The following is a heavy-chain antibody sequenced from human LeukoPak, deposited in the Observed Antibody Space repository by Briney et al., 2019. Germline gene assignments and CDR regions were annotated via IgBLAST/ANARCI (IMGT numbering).Heavy chain of an antibody. Sequence: GGSLRLSCAASGFPLVRFWMSWVRQAPGKGLEWVANIKQDGSEKFYVDSVKGRFTIPRDNTKNSLYLQMNSLRAEDTAVYYCARIWDTSGYYFGYFDNWGQGSLVTVSS. J-gene: IGHJ4*02. V-gene: IGHV3-7*01. CDR3: ARIWDTSGYYFGYFDN. CDR2: IKQDGSEK. CDR1: GFPLVRFW. D-gene: IGHD3-22*01.